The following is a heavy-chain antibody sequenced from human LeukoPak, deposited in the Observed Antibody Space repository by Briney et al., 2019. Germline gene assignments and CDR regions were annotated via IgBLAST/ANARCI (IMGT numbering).Heavy chain of an antibody. CDR3: ARDLLGRGGSFDY. J-gene: IGHJ4*02. D-gene: IGHD3-10*01. CDR1: GGSISTYY. V-gene: IGHV4-59*01. Sequence: SETLTLTCTVSGGSISTYYWSWIRQPPGKGLEWIGYIYSSGSTNYNPSLKSRVTMSVDTSKNQFSLKLNSVTAADTAVYYCARDLLGRGGSFDYWGQGTLVTVSS. CDR2: IYSSGST.